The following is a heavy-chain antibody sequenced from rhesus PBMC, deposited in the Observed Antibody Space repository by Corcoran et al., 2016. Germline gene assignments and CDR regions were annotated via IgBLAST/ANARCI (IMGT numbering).Heavy chain of an antibody. Sequence: QVQLVQSGAEVKKPGASVNLSCKVSGYPFTSYYLTWVRQAPGTVLEWKERKKPSKGTTGYAKKYQGRVSITRDTSTSTAYMELSSLRSEDTAVYYCTRGPTVIGYYFDYWGQGVLVTVSS. D-gene: IGHD4-35*01. CDR2: KKPSKGTT. J-gene: IGHJ4*01. CDR1: GYPFTSYY. V-gene: IGHV1S9*01. CDR3: TRGPTVIGYYFDY.